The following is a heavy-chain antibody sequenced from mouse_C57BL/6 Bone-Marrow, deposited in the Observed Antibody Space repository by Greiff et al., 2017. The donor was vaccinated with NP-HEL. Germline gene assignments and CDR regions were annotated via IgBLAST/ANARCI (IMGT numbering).Heavy chain of an antibody. J-gene: IGHJ3*01. CDR3: GRGLYYDNDGAWFAY. D-gene: IGHD2-4*01. CDR1: GYTFTSYW. V-gene: IGHV1-55*01. Sequence: QVQLQQPGAELVKPGASVKMSCKASGYTFTSYWITWVKQRPGQGLEWIGDIYPGSGSTNYNEKFKSKATLTVDTSSSTAYMQLSSLTSEDSAVYYCGRGLYYDNDGAWFAYWGQGTLVTVSA. CDR2: IYPGSGST.